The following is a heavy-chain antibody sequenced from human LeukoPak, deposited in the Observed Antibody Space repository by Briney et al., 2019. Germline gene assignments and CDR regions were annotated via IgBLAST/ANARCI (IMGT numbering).Heavy chain of an antibody. Sequence: GGSLRLSCAASGFTFSTYWMHWVRQAPGKGLVWVSLTSSDGSNTIYADSVKGRFTISRDGDKNTLYLQMNSLRADDTAVYYCARDRRVRGFDPWGQGTLVTVSS. V-gene: IGHV3-74*01. J-gene: IGHJ5*02. CDR3: ARDRRVRGFDP. CDR1: GFTFSTYW. CDR2: TSSDGSNT.